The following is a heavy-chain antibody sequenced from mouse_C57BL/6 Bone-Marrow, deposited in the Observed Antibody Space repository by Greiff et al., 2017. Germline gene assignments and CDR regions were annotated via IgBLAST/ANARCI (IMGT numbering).Heavy chain of an antibody. J-gene: IGHJ2*01. CDR2: ISPRSGNT. Sequence: QVQLQQSGAELARPGASVKLSCKASGYTFTSYGISWVKQRTGPGLEWIGEISPRSGNTSYHEKFKGKATLTADKSSSTAYMELRSLEAADSAGEFCARGNFDYWGQGTTLTVSS. V-gene: IGHV1-81*01. CDR3: ARGNFDY. CDR1: GYTFTSYG.